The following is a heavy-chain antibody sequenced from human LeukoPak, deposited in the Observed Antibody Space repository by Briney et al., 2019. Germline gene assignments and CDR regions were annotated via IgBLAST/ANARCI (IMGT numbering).Heavy chain of an antibody. Sequence: GGSLRLSCAASGVTFSSYGIHWVRQAPGKGLEWVAFIRYDGSNKYYANSVKGRFTISRDNSNNTLYLKMNSLRAEDTAVYYCAKEVRCSSTSCYPNRPASDYWGQGTLVTVSS. CDR1: GVTFSSYG. CDR3: AKEVRCSSTSCYPNRPASDY. D-gene: IGHD2-2*01. V-gene: IGHV3-30*02. J-gene: IGHJ4*02. CDR2: IRYDGSNK.